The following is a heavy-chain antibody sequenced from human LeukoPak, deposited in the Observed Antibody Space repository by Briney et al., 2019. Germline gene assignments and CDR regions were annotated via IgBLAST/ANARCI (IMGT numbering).Heavy chain of an antibody. V-gene: IGHV3-23*01. CDR2: ITGSGSVT. Sequence: PAGSLRLSCAASGFTFSNYAMNWVRQAPGKGLEWVSSITGSGSVTYYADSVKGRFATSRDNSKNTVYLQMTSLRADDTAIYFCAKDSDPPGCFDYWGQGTPVTVSS. D-gene: IGHD2-21*01. CDR1: GFTFSNYA. CDR3: AKDSDPPGCFDY. J-gene: IGHJ4*02.